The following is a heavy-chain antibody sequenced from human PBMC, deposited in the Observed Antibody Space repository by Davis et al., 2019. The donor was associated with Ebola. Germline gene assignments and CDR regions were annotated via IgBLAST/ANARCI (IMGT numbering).Heavy chain of an antibody. J-gene: IGHJ4*02. CDR1: GGSISSYY. V-gene: IGHV4-59*12. Sequence: SETLSLTCTASGGSISSYYWSWIRQPPGKGLEWIGCIYYSGSTNYNPSLKSRVTISVDTSKNQFSLKLSSVTAADTAVYYCARDFSREPMVAGTEGYWGQGTLVTVSS. CDR3: ARDFSREPMVAGTEGY. D-gene: IGHD6-19*01. CDR2: IYYSGST.